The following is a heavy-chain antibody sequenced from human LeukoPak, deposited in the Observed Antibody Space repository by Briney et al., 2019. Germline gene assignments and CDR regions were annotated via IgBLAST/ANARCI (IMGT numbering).Heavy chain of an antibody. CDR1: GFTFRSYG. CDR3: ARDLGYAFYYGMDV. CDR2: ISSSSSSI. Sequence: PGGSLRLSCAASGFTFRSYGINWVRQAPGKGLECVSSISSSSSSIFYADSVKGRFTISRDNAGNSVYLQMTGLRAEDTAVYYCARDLGYAFYYGMDVWGQGTAVTVSS. D-gene: IGHD5-12*01. V-gene: IGHV3-21*06. J-gene: IGHJ6*02.